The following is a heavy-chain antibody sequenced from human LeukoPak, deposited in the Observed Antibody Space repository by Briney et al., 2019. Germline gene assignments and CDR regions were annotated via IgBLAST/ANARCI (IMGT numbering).Heavy chain of an antibody. Sequence: SVKVSCKASGGTFSSYAISWVRQAPGQGLEWMGGIIPIFGTANYAQKFQGRVTITADESTSTAYMELSSLRSEGTAVYYCARAVCSSTSCLYYYYGMDVWGKGTTVTVSS. CDR3: ARAVCSSTSCLYYYYGMDV. CDR1: GGTFSSYA. CDR2: IIPIFGTA. V-gene: IGHV1-69*13. J-gene: IGHJ6*04. D-gene: IGHD2-2*01.